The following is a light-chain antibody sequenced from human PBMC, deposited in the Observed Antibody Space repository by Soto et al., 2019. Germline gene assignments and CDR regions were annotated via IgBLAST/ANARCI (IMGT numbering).Light chain of an antibody. CDR1: QSVSSSY. J-gene: IGKJ2*01. CDR3: QQYGSSPYT. CDR2: GAS. V-gene: IGKV3-20*01. Sequence: EIVLTQSPGTLSLSPGERATLSCRASQSVSSSYLAWYQQKPGQAPRLLIYGASSRATGIPDRFSGGGSGTDFTLTIGRLEPEDFAVYYCQQYGSSPYTFGQGTKLEIK.